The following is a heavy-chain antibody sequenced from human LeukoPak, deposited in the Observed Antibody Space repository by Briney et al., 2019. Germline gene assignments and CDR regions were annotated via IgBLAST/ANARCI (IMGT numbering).Heavy chain of an antibody. CDR1: GGSISNGGYY. J-gene: IGHJ5*02. CDR3: ARKTQIGGGRDWFDP. CDR2: IYYSGST. D-gene: IGHD3-16*01. Sequence: SQTLSLTCTVSGGSISNGGYYWSWIRQHPGKGLEWIGYIYYSGSTYYNPSLKSRVTISVDTSKNQFSLKLSSVTAVDTAVYYCARKTQIGGGRDWFDPWGQGTLVTVSS. V-gene: IGHV4-31*03.